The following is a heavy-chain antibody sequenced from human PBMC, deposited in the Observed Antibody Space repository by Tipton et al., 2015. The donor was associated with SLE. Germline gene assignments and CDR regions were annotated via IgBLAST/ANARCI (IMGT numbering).Heavy chain of an antibody. CDR1: GGSISGFY. J-gene: IGHJ4*02. Sequence: LRLSCTVSGGSISGFYWSWIRQPDGKGLEWIGRVYSSGSTIYNPSIKSRITLSLDTSKNQFSLRVNSVTAADTAGYYCARGGGSYYDYWGQGTLVTVSS. D-gene: IGHD1-26*01. V-gene: IGHV4-4*07. CDR2: VYSSGST. CDR3: ARGGGSYYDY.